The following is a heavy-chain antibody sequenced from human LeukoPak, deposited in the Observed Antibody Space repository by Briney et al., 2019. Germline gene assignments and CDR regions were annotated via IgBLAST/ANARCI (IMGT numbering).Heavy chain of an antibody. CDR1: GFTFSCYA. Sequence: GGSLRLSCAASGFTFSCYAMDWVRQAPGEGVEGVAVISYDGSNKYYADYVKGRFTISRDNSKNTLYLQMNSLRAEDTAVYYCASDYCYDSSGYYGYWGQGTLVTVSS. D-gene: IGHD3-22*01. J-gene: IGHJ4*02. CDR3: ASDYCYDSSGYYGY. CDR2: ISYDGSNK. V-gene: IGHV3-30*04.